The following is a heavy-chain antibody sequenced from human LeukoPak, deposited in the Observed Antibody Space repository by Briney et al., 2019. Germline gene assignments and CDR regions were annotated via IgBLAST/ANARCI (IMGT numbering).Heavy chain of an antibody. J-gene: IGHJ4*02. CDR3: AKGGEYQLPFDY. CDR1: GFTFSSYS. V-gene: IGHV3-21*04. D-gene: IGHD2-2*01. Sequence: SGGSLRLSCAASGFTFSSYSMNWVRQAPGKGLEWVSSISSSSSYIYYADSVKGRFTISRDNAKNSLYLQMNSLRTEDTALYYCAKGGEYQLPFDYWGQGTLVTVSS. CDR2: ISSSSSYI.